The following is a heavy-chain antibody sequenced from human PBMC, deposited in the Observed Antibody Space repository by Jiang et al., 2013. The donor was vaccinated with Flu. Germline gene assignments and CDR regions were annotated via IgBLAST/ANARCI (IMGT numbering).Heavy chain of an antibody. CDR2: IRQDGSDK. Sequence: RLSCAASGFIFSSYWMSWVRQAPGKGLEWVANIRQDGSDKYYVDSVKGRFTISRDNAKSSLYLQLNSLRVEDTAVYYCARDGGGGRPFDSWGLGTLVTVSS. J-gene: IGHJ4*02. V-gene: IGHV3-7*03. D-gene: IGHD1-26*01. CDR1: GFIFSSYW. CDR3: ARDGGGGRPFDS.